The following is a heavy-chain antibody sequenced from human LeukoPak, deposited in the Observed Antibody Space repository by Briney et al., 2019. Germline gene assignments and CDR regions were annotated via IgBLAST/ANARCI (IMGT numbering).Heavy chain of an antibody. V-gene: IGHV4-39*07. CDR1: GDSISSNSYY. CDR3: ARDKYLMVRGVIITNLGWFDP. CDR2: IYYSGST. J-gene: IGHJ5*02. Sequence: SEALSLTCTVSGDSISSNSYYWGWIRQPPGKGLEWIGSIYYSGSTYYNPSLKSRVTISLNTSKNQFSLKLSSVTAADTAVYYCARDKYLMVRGVIITNLGWFDPWGQGTLVTVSS. D-gene: IGHD3-10*01.